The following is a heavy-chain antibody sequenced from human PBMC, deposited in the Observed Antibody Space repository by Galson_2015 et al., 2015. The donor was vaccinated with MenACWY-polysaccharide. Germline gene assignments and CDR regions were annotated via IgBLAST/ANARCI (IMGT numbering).Heavy chain of an antibody. CDR3: GKDRGYSYGYAYGMDV. CDR2: ISYDGSNK. V-gene: IGHV3-30*18. Sequence: SLRLSCAASGFTFSNYGMHWVRQAPGKGLEWVAVISYDGSNKYYTDSVKGRFTISRDNSKNTLYLQMNSLRAEDTAVYYCGKDRGYSYGYAYGMDVWGQGTTVTVSS. J-gene: IGHJ6*02. D-gene: IGHD5-18*01. CDR1: GFTFSNYG.